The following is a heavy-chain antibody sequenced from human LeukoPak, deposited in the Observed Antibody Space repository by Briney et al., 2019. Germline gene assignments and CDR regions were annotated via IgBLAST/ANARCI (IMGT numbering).Heavy chain of an antibody. V-gene: IGHV3-23*01. CDR1: GSTCSTYV. Sequence: GGSLRLSCAASGSTCSTYVMSWVRQAPGKGLEWLSLILHNGDSTYYADSVKGRFTISRDNSKNTLYLQMNSLRAEDTAVYYCARLSSFAFDIWGQGTMVTVSS. CDR3: ARLSSFAFDI. D-gene: IGHD3-16*02. J-gene: IGHJ3*02. CDR2: ILHNGDST.